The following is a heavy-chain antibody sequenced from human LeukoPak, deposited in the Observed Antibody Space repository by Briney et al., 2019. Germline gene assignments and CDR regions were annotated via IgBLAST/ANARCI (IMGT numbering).Heavy chain of an antibody. CDR2: MNPNSGNT. CDR3: ARIGYSGSYYYYYYYYMDV. D-gene: IGHD1-26*01. J-gene: IGHJ6*03. CDR1: GYTFTSYG. Sequence: ASVKVSCKASGYTFTSYGISWVRQATGQGLEWMGWMNPNSGNTGYAQKFQGRVTITRNTSISTAYMELSSLRSEDTAVYYCARIGYSGSYYYYYYYYMDVWGKGTTVTVSS. V-gene: IGHV1-8*03.